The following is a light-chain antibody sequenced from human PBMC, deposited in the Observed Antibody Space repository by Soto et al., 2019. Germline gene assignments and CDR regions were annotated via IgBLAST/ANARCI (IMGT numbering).Light chain of an antibody. CDR3: SSYTSSSTL. CDR1: SSDVGGYNY. V-gene: IGLV2-14*01. Sequence: QSALTQPASVSGPPGQSITISCTGTSSDVGGYNYVSWYQQHPGKAPKLMIYDVSNRPSGVSNRFSGSKSGNTASLTISGLQAEDEADYYCSSYTSSSTLFGTGTKVTVL. CDR2: DVS. J-gene: IGLJ1*01.